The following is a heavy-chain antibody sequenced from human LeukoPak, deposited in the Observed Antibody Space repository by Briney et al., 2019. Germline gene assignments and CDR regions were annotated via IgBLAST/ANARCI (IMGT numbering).Heavy chain of an antibody. D-gene: IGHD2-2*01. V-gene: IGHV3-21*01. CDR3: AREGSVVPAAFFDY. CDR2: ISSSSSYI. CDR1: GFTFSSYS. Sequence: GGSLRLSCAASGFTFSSYSMNWVRQAPGKGLEWVSSISSSSSYIYYADSVKGRFTISRDNAKNSLYLQMNSLRAEDTAVYYCAREGSVVPAAFFDYWGQGTLVTVSS. J-gene: IGHJ4*02.